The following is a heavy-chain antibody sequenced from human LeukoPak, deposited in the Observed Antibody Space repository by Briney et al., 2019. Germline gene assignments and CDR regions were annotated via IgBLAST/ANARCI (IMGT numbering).Heavy chain of an antibody. J-gene: IGHJ6*03. D-gene: IGHD2-15*01. Sequence: PGGSLRLSCAASGFTFSSYDMTWVRQTPGEGLEWVALISRSGGTTYYADSVKGRFTTSRDNSKNTLYLQMNSLRAEDTAEYYCAKRGGTESFYYYYYMDVWGKGTTVTVSS. CDR1: GFTFSSYD. CDR2: ISRSGGTT. V-gene: IGHV3-23*01. CDR3: AKRGGTESFYYYYYMDV.